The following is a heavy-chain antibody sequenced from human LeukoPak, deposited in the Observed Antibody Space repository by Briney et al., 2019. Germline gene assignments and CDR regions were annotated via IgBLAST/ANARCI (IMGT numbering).Heavy chain of an antibody. Sequence: KSSETLSLTCTVSGGFTSSYYWSWIRQPAGKRLEWIGYIYYSGSTSYNPSLKSRVTISVDTSKNQFSLKLSSVTAADTAVYYCARHKGGYPGFDIWGQGTMVTVSS. D-gene: IGHD5-12*01. CDR3: ARHKGGYPGFDI. CDR1: GGFTSSYY. CDR2: IYYSGST. J-gene: IGHJ3*02. V-gene: IGHV4-59*08.